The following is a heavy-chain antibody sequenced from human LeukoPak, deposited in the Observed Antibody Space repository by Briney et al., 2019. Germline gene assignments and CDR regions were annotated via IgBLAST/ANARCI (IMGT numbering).Heavy chain of an antibody. CDR3: ARVHGRYDFWGGHYDAFDL. CDR2: IIPIFGTA. V-gene: IGHV1-69*05. Sequence: SVKVSCKASGGTFSSYAISWVRQAPGQGLEWMGGIIPIFGTANYAQKFQGRVTITTDESTSTAYLELSSLRSEDPAVYYCARVHGRYDFWGGHYDAFDLWGQGPMVSVSS. CDR1: GGTFSSYA. D-gene: IGHD3-3*01. J-gene: IGHJ3*01.